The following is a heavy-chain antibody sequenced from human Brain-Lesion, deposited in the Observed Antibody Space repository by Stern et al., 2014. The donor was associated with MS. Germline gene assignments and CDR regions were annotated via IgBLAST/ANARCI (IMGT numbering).Heavy chain of an antibody. CDR2: IKQDGSEE. Sequence: EVQLVESGGGLVQPGGSLRLSCAASGFTFSTYWMRWVRQAPGKGLEWVANIKQDGSEEYYVDSVKGRFTISRDNAKRSLYLQMNSLRAEDTAVYYCTRDCGDGSCSLPYYYGMDVWGQGTAVTVSS. J-gene: IGHJ6*02. V-gene: IGHV3-7*01. CDR1: GFTFSTYW. CDR3: TRDCGDGSCSLPYYYGMDV. D-gene: IGHD2-15*01.